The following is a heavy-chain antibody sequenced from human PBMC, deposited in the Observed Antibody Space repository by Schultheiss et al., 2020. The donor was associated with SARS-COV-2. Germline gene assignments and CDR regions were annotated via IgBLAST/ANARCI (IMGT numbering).Heavy chain of an antibody. CDR1: GFTFSDYY. CDR2: ISSSSSYI. J-gene: IGHJ6*02. D-gene: IGHD3-10*01. CDR3: ARDCHSLYGSADV. V-gene: IGHV3-11*06. Sequence: GGSLRLSCAASGFTFSDYYMSWIRQAPGKGLEWVSSISSSSSYIYYADSVKGRFTISRDNAKNSLYLQMNSLRAEDTAVYYCARDCHSLYGSADVWGQGTTVTVSS.